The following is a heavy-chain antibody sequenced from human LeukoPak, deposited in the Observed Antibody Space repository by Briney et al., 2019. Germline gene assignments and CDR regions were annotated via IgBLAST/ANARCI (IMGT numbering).Heavy chain of an antibody. CDR1: GFTFSSYT. V-gene: IGHV3-21*01. Sequence: TGGSLRLSCAASGFTFSSYTMNWVRLAPGKGLEWVSSISSSSSYIYYADSVKGRFTISRDNSKNTLYLQMNSLRAEDTAVYYCAKDYGGNHFDYWGQGTLVTVSS. CDR2: ISSSSSYI. CDR3: AKDYGGNHFDY. D-gene: IGHD4-23*01. J-gene: IGHJ4*02.